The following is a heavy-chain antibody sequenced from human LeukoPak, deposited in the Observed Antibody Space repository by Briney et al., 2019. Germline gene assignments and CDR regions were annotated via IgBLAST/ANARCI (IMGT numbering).Heavy chain of an antibody. J-gene: IGHJ4*02. CDR2: IYYSGST. V-gene: IGHV4-30-4*08. CDR3: ARGRITIFGVI. CDR1: GGSISSGDYY. Sequence: SQTLSLTCIVSGGSISSGDYYWSWIRQPPGKGLEWIGYIYYSGSTYYNPSLKSRVTISVDTSKNQFSLKLSSVTAADTAVYYCARGRITIFGVIWGQGTLVTVSS. D-gene: IGHD3-3*01.